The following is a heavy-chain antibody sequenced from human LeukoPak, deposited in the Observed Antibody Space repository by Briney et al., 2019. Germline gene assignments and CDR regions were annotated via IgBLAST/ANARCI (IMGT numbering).Heavy chain of an antibody. CDR1: GGSISSYY. V-gene: IGHV4-59*01. CDR2: IYYSGST. D-gene: IGHD4-17*01. J-gene: IGHJ5*02. Sequence: SETLSLTCTVSGGSISSYYWSWLRQPPGKGLEWIGYIYYSGSTNYNPSLKSRVTISVDTSKNQFSLKLSSVTAADTAVYYCAGDPGGYGDYFGWFDPWGQGTLVTVSS. CDR3: AGDPGGYGDYFGWFDP.